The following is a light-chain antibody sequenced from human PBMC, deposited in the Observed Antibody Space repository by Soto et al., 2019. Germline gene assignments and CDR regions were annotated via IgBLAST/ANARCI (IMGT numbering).Light chain of an antibody. J-gene: IGKJ2*01. Sequence: DIQMTQSPSSLSASVGDRVTITCRASQSISSYFNWYQQKPGKAPKLLIYAASSLQSGVPSRFSGSGSGTDFTLTISSLQPEDFGTYYCQQSYSTPYTFGQGTKLEIK. CDR1: QSISSY. CDR2: AAS. V-gene: IGKV1-39*01. CDR3: QQSYSTPYT.